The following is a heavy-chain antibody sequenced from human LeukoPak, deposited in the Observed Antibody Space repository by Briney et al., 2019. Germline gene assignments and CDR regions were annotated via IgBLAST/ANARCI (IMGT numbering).Heavy chain of an antibody. V-gene: IGHV3-9*01. CDR2: ISWNSGSI. CDR3: AKEDGFDY. J-gene: IGHJ4*02. CDR1: GFTFDDYA. Sequence: PGRSLRLSCAASGFTFDDYAMHWVRQAPGKGLEWVSGISWNSGSIGYADSVKGRFTISRDNSKNTLYLQMNSLRAEDTAVYYCAKEDGFDYWGQGTLVTVSS.